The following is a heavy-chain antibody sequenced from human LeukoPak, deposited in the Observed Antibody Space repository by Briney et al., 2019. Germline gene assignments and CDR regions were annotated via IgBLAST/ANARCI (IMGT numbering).Heavy chain of an antibody. CDR2: INHRGST. Sequence: SETLSLTCAVYGGSFSGYYWSWIRQPPGKGLEWIGEINHRGSTNYNPSLKSRVTISVDTSKNQFSLKLSSVTAADTAVYYCARESRAVAGSWGQGTLVTVSS. D-gene: IGHD6-19*01. CDR3: ARESRAVAGS. J-gene: IGHJ5*02. CDR1: GGSFSGYY. V-gene: IGHV4-34*01.